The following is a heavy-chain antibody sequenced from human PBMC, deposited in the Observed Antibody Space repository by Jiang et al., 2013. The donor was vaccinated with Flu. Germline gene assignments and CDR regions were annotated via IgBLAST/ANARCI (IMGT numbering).Heavy chain of an antibody. Sequence: LLKPSETLSLSCTVSGVSMRSYYWSWIRQPPGKGLEWIGHIYYSGSTNYNPSLKSRVTISVDTAKNQFSLKLRSVTAADTAVYYCARGVAAEFWGQGTLVTVSS. J-gene: IGHJ4*02. V-gene: IGHV4-59*01. CDR3: ARGVAAEF. CDR1: GVSMRSYY. CDR2: IYYSGST. D-gene: IGHD2-15*01.